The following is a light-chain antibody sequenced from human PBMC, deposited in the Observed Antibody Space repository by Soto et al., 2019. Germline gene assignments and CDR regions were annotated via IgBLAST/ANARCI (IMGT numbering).Light chain of an antibody. J-gene: IGLJ1*01. CDR2: EVS. CDR1: SSDVGGYNY. V-gene: IGLV2-14*01. CDR3: SSYTSSRAYV. Sequence: LTQPASVSGSPGQSITISCTGTSSDVGGYNYVSWYQQQSGKAPKLMIHEVSNRPSGVSNRFSGSKSGNTASLTISGLQAEDEADYYCSSYTSSRAYVFGIGTKVTAL.